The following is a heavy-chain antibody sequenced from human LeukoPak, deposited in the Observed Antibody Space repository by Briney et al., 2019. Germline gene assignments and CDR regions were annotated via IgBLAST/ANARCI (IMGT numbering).Heavy chain of an antibody. Sequence: GGSLRLSCAASGFTFSSYAMHWVRQAPGKGLEWVAVISYDGSNKYYADSVKGRFTISRDNSRNTLFVQVNSLRAEDTAVYYCARAERNAGVFDYWGQGTLVTVSS. CDR2: ISYDGSNK. D-gene: IGHD3-3*01. V-gene: IGHV3-30-3*01. CDR1: GFTFSSYA. CDR3: ARAERNAGVFDY. J-gene: IGHJ4*02.